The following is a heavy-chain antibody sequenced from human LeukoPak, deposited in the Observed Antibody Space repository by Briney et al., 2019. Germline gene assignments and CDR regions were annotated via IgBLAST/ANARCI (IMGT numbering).Heavy chain of an antibody. J-gene: IGHJ4*02. V-gene: IGHV3-20*04. CDR1: GFTFDDYA. D-gene: IGHD4-11*01. CDR2: INWNGAST. Sequence: GGSLRLSCVASGFTFDDYAMSWVRQVPGKGLEGVSGINWNGASTTYGDSVKGRFTVSRDNAKNSLYLQMNSLRAEDTAFYYCARGNGYSKGDFDFWGQGTLVVVSS. CDR3: ARGNGYSKGDFDF.